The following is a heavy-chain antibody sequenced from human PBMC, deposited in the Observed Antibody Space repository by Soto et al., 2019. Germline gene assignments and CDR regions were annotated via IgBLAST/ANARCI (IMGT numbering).Heavy chain of an antibody. V-gene: IGHV3-48*03. CDR3: ARATHRSQYYFEA. D-gene: IGHD6-13*01. CDR1: GFTFSSFE. Sequence: GGSLRLSWAASGFTFSSFEMNWVRQAPGKGLEWVSKIGSSGSTIWYADSVKGRFTISRDNAKNSLYPQMNSLRGEDTAVYYWARATHRSQYYFEAWGPGTLVTV. CDR2: IGSSGSTI. J-gene: IGHJ4*02.